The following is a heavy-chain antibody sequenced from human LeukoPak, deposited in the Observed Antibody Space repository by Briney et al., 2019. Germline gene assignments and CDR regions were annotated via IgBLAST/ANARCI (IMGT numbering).Heavy chain of an antibody. Sequence: PGGSLRLSCAASGFTFSDYMSWIRQAPGKGLEWVSYISGGGTPYYADSVKDRFTISRDNAKKSLYLQMNSLRAEDTAVYYCARRGSGYGQFDYWGQGTLVTVSS. J-gene: IGHJ4*02. CDR3: ARRGSGYGQFDY. CDR1: GFTFSDY. CDR2: ISGGGTP. V-gene: IGHV3-11*01. D-gene: IGHD5-12*01.